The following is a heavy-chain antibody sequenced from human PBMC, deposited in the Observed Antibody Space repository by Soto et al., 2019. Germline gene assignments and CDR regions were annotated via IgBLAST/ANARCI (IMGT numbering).Heavy chain of an antibody. J-gene: IGHJ6*03. CDR1: GGSFSGYY. CDR3: ARDGVATEGIAAAGTTHYYYMDV. Sequence: SETLSLTCAVYGGSFSGYYWSWIRQPPGKGLEWIGEINHSGSTNYNPSLKSRVTISVDTSKNQFSLKLSSVTAADTAVYYCARDGVATEGIAAAGTTHYYYMDVRGKATTVTVSS. D-gene: IGHD6-13*01. V-gene: IGHV4-34*01. CDR2: INHSGST.